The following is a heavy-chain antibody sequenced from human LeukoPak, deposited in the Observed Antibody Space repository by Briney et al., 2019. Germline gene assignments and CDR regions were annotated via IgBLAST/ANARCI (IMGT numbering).Heavy chain of an antibody. V-gene: IGHV3-9*03. CDR3: AESYDSSGLGPDFDY. Sequence: PGGSLRLSCAASGFTFDDYAMHWVRQAPGKGLEWVSGMNWNSGTIGYADSVKGRFTISRDNAKNSLYLQMNSLRAEDMALYYCAESYDSSGLGPDFDYWGQGTLVTVSS. CDR1: GFTFDDYA. J-gene: IGHJ4*02. CDR2: MNWNSGTI. D-gene: IGHD3-22*01.